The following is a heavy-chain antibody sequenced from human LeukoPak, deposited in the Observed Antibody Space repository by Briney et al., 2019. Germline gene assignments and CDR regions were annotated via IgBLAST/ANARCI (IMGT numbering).Heavy chain of an antibody. CDR1: GFTFSNYV. J-gene: IGHJ4*02. D-gene: IGHD3-22*01. Sequence: GGSLRLSCAASGFTFSNYVMSWVRQAPGKGLEWVSAIRNGGGTTYNADSVKGRFTISRDNSKNTLFLQMNSLRAGDTAVYYCATEPYDSSGHYFSHFDYWGQGSLVTVSS. CDR2: IRNGGGTT. CDR3: ATEPYDSSGHYFSHFDY. V-gene: IGHV3-23*01.